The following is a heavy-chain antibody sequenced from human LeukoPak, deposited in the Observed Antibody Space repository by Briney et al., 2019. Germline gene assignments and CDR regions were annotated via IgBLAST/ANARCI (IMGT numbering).Heavy chain of an antibody. Sequence: SETLSLTCTVSGVSISSSYYYWGWIRQPPGKGLEWIGSIYYSGSTYYNPSLKSRVTISVDTSKNQFSLKLSSVTAADTAVYYCARHAASSYDFWSDNWFDPWGQGTLVTVSS. D-gene: IGHD3-3*01. CDR3: ARHAASSYDFWSDNWFDP. CDR1: GVSISSSYYY. CDR2: IYYSGST. V-gene: IGHV4-39*01. J-gene: IGHJ5*02.